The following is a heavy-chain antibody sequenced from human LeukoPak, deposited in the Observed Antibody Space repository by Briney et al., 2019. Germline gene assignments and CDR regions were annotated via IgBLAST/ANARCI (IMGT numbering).Heavy chain of an antibody. CDR2: IYYSGST. CDR3: ARHPPHYDCWSGYPFYYFDY. V-gene: IGHV4-31*03. Sequence: SETLSLTCTVSGGSISSGGYYWSWIRQHPGKGLEWIGYIYYSGSTYYNPSPKSRVTISIDTSKNQFSLKLSSVTAADTAVYYCARHPPHYDCWSGYPFYYFDYWGQGTLVTVSS. D-gene: IGHD3-3*01. CDR1: GGSISSGGYY. J-gene: IGHJ4*02.